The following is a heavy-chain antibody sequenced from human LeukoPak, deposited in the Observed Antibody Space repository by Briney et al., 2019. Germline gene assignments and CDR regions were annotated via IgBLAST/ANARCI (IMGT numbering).Heavy chain of an antibody. V-gene: IGHV4-59*02. CDR1: GGSVSSYY. J-gene: IGHJ4*02. CDR3: ARDRSSGYPGTFDF. CDR2: ILYSGST. D-gene: IGHD3-22*01. Sequence: SETLSLTCDVSGGSVSSYYWSWIRQPPGEGLEYIGYILYSGSTNYNPSLKSRVTISIDTSKNQFSLKLNSVTAADTAVYYCARDRSSGYPGTFDFWGQGILVTVSS.